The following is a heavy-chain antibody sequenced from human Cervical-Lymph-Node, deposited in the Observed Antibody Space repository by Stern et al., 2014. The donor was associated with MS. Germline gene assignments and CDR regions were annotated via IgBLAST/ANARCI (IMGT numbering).Heavy chain of an antibody. D-gene: IGHD2-15*01. CDR1: GYTFTSYG. J-gene: IGHJ3*02. V-gene: IGHV1-18*01. CDR3: ARGLLGSENAFDI. CDR2: ISAYNGNT. Sequence: VLLVESGAEVKKPGASVKVSCKASGYTFTSYGISWGRQAPGPGLEGMGCISAYNGNTNYAQKLQGRVTMTTDTSTSTAYMELRSLRSDDTAVYYCARGLLGSENAFDIWGQGTMVTVSS.